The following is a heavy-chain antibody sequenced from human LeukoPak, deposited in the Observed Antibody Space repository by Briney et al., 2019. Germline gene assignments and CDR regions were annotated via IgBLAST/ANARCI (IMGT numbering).Heavy chain of an antibody. CDR1: GGSISSYY. V-gene: IGHV4-59*08. CDR3: ARADVVVVAATRRWNWFDP. Sequence: SETLSLTCTVSGGSISSYYWSWIRQPPGKGLEWIGYIYYSGSTNYNPSLKSRVTISVDTSKNQFSLKLSSVTAADTAVYYCARADVVVVAATRRWNWFDPWGQGTLVTVS. CDR2: IYYSGST. J-gene: IGHJ5*02. D-gene: IGHD2-15*01.